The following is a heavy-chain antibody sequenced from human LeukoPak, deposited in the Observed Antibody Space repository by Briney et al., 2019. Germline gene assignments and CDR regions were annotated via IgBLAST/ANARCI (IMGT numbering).Heavy chain of an antibody. Sequence: GRSLRLSCAASGFTFSHHGMHWVRQAPGKGLQWVAVIWYDGSDKKYADSVQGRFTISRDNSKNMVYLQMNSLRAEDSAMYYCATENFWSGSPNDDFGMDVWGQGTTVTVSS. CDR3: ATENFWSGSPNDDFGMDV. CDR1: GFTFSHHG. J-gene: IGHJ6*02. D-gene: IGHD3-3*01. CDR2: IWYDGSDK. V-gene: IGHV3-33*01.